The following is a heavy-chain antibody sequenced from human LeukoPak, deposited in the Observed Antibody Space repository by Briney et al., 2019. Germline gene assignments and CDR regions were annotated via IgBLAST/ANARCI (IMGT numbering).Heavy chain of an antibody. CDR2: ISSNGGRT. Sequence: PGGSLRLSCAASGFTFSSYAMHWVRQAPGKGLEYVSAISSNGGRTYYANSVKGRFTISRDNSKNTLYLQMGSLRADDMAVYYCARWGATHYYYYGMDVWGQGTTVTVSS. J-gene: IGHJ6*02. CDR1: GFTFSSYA. V-gene: IGHV3-64*01. CDR3: ARWGATHYYYYGMDV. D-gene: IGHD1-26*01.